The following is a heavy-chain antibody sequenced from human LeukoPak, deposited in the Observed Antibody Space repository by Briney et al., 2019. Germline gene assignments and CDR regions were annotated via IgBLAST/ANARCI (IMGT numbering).Heavy chain of an antibody. D-gene: IGHD3-22*01. Sequence: PGGSLRLSCVASGFPFSSYAMTWVRQAPGKGLEWVSAISGSGGSTYYADSVKGRFTISRDNSKNMLYLQMNSLRAEDTALYYCAKAPYYDSSGYYSAVDYWGQGTLVTVSS. CDR2: ISGSGGST. CDR3: AKAPYYDSSGYYSAVDY. CDR1: GFPFSSYA. J-gene: IGHJ4*02. V-gene: IGHV3-23*01.